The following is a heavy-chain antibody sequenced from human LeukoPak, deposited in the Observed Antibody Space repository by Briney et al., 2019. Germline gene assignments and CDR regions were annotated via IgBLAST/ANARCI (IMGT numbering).Heavy chain of an antibody. CDR1: GYTFTGYY. Sequence: ASVKVSCKASGYTFTGYYMHWVRQAPGQGLEWMGIINPSGGSTSYAQKFQGRGTMTRDTSTSTVYMELSSLRSEDTAVYYCARERKYYNWFDPWGQGTLVTVSS. J-gene: IGHJ5*02. CDR3: ARERKYYNWFDP. V-gene: IGHV1-46*01. D-gene: IGHD2-2*01. CDR2: INPSGGST.